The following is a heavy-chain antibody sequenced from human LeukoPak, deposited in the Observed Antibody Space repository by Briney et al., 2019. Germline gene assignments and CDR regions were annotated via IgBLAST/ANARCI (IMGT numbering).Heavy chain of an antibody. D-gene: IGHD3-10*01. J-gene: IGHJ4*02. CDR3: ARRYGSGRSGTFDY. Sequence: SDTLSLTCTVSGGSISSYYWSWIRQPPGKGLEWIAYIYYSGSTNYNPSLKSRVTISVDTSKNQFSLKLSSVTAADTAVYYCARRYGSGRSGTFDYWGQGTLVTVSS. V-gene: IGHV4-59*07. CDR2: IYYSGST. CDR1: GGSISSYY.